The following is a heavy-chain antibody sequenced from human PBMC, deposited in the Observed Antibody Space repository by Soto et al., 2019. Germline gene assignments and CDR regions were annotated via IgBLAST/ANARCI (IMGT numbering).Heavy chain of an antibody. J-gene: IGHJ4*02. Sequence: ASVKVSSKASGYTFTSYAMHWVRQAPAQRLERMGWINAYNGNTNYAQKLQGRVTMTTDTSTSTAYMELRSLRSDDTAVYYCARALGYSSGWYSDYWGQGTLVTVSS. CDR1: GYTFTSYA. D-gene: IGHD6-19*01. V-gene: IGHV1-18*01. CDR2: INAYNGNT. CDR3: ARALGYSSGWYSDY.